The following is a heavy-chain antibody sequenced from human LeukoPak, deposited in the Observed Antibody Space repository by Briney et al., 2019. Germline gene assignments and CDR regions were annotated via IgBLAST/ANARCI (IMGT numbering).Heavy chain of an antibody. Sequence: ASVKVSCKASGYTFTSYGISWVRQAPGQGLEWMGWISAYNGNTNYAQKLQGRVTMTTDTSTSTAYMELRSLRSDDTAVYYCARDDIGCSSTSCRYSGYDQGGFDYWGQGTLVTVSS. CDR3: ARDDIGCSSTSCRYSGYDQGGFDY. V-gene: IGHV1-18*01. CDR1: GYTFTSYG. D-gene: IGHD2-2*01. CDR2: ISAYNGNT. J-gene: IGHJ4*02.